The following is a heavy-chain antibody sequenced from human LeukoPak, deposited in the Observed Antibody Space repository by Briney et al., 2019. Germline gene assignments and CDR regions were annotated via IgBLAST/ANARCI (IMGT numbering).Heavy chain of an antibody. CDR2: IYYSGSA. D-gene: IGHD2/OR15-2a*01. Sequence: SETLSLTCTVSGGSISSYYWSWIRQPPGKGLEWIWYIYYSGSANYNPSLKSRVTMSVDTSKNQFSLKLSSVTAADTAVYYCARDSFLGSWFDPWGQGTLVTVSS. CDR3: ARDSFLGSWFDP. V-gene: IGHV4-59*12. CDR1: GGSISSYY. J-gene: IGHJ5*02.